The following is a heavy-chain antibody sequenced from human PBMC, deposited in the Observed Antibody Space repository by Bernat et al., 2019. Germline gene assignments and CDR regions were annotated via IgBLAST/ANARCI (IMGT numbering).Heavy chain of an antibody. D-gene: IGHD5-18*01. CDR1: GFSLSTSGVG. V-gene: IGHV2-5*02. CDR2: IYWDDDK. Sequence: QITFKESGPTLVKPTQTLTLTCTFSGFSLSTSGVGVGWIRQPPGKALEWLALIYWDDDKRYSPSLKSRLTITKDTSKNQVVLTMTNMDPVDTATYYCARVDTAMVTFDYWGQGTLVTVSS. CDR3: ARVDTAMVTFDY. J-gene: IGHJ4*02.